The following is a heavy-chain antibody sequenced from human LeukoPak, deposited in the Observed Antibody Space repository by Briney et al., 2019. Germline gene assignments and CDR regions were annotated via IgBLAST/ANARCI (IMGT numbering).Heavy chain of an antibody. CDR3: ASTIVGATSQNAFDI. J-gene: IGHJ3*02. D-gene: IGHD1-26*01. Sequence: GASVKVSCKASGYTFTSYYMHWVRQAPGQGLEWMGIINPSGGSTSYAQKFQGRVTMTRDTSTSTVYMELSSLRSEDTAVYYCASTIVGATSQNAFDIWGQGTMVTVSS. V-gene: IGHV1-46*01. CDR2: INPSGGST. CDR1: GYTFTSYY.